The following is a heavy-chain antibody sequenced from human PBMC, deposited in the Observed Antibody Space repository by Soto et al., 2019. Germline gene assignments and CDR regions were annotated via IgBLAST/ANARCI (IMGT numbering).Heavy chain of an antibody. CDR1: GYTFTSYD. V-gene: IGHV1-8*01. Sequence: QVQLVQSGAEVKKPGASVKVSCKASGYTFTSYDINWVRQATGQGLEWMGWMNPNSGNTGYAQKFQGRVNMTRNTSISTAYMELSSLRSEDTAVYYCASLIAARPRGYYYYYYGMDVWGQGTTVTVSS. D-gene: IGHD6-6*01. CDR2: MNPNSGNT. CDR3: ASLIAARPRGYYYYYYGMDV. J-gene: IGHJ6*02.